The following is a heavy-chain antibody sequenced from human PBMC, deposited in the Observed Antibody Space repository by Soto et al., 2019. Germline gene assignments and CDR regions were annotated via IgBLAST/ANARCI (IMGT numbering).Heavy chain of an antibody. CDR2: IIPMFGTT. D-gene: IGHD3-10*01. CDR1: GDTFKSHA. V-gene: IGHV1-69*12. J-gene: IGHJ3*02. CDR3: ARATYRYYYATIGSSYGFDI. Sequence: QFQLVQSGAEVKKPGSSVKVSCKAYGDTFKSHALSWVLQAPGQGLEWMGGIIPMFGTTDPAQKFRNRVTITAAASASTAYMELSRLTSDDTAVYYCARATYRYYYATIGSSYGFDIWGQGTVVTVSS.